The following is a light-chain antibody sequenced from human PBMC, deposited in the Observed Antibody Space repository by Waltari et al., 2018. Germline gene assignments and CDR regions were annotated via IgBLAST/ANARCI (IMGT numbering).Light chain of an antibody. CDR1: QSVSTY. V-gene: IGKV3-11*01. J-gene: IGKJ1*01. CDR3: QQRSNWPWT. CDR2: DAS. Sequence: EIVMTQSPATLSLSPGERATLSCRARQSVSTYLAWYQQKPGQAPRPLIYDASHPATGIPARFSGSGFGTDFSLTITSLEPEDFAVYYCQQRSNWPWTFGQGTKVEIK.